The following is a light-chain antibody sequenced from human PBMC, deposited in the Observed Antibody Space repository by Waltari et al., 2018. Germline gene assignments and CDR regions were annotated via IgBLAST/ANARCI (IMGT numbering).Light chain of an antibody. V-gene: IGLV2-14*03. CDR3: SSQTSDSTVV. CDR1: SADVGGYNY. Sequence: QSALTQPASVSGSPGQSITISCPGTSADVGGYNYISWYQHHPGKAPKLFISDVSNRPSGVSNRFSCSKSGTTASLTISGLQAEDDADYYCSSQTSDSTVVFGGGTKLTVL. CDR2: DVS. J-gene: IGLJ2*01.